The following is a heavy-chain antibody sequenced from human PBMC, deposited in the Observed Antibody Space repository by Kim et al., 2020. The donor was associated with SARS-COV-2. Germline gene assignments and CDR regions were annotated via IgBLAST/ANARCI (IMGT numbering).Heavy chain of an antibody. Sequence: GGSLRLSCAASGFTFSSYGMHWVRQAPGKGLEWVAVIWYDGSNKYYADSVKGRFTISRDNSKNTLYLQMNSLRAEDTAVYYCARDRGDFWSGYSPVGFDYWGQGTLVTVSS. CDR1: GFTFSSYG. CDR2: IWYDGSNK. CDR3: ARDRGDFWSGYSPVGFDY. D-gene: IGHD3-3*01. V-gene: IGHV3-33*01. J-gene: IGHJ4*02.